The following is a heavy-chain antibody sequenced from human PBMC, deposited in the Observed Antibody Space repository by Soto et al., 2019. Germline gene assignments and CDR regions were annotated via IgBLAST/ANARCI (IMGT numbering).Heavy chain of an antibody. D-gene: IGHD3-10*01. CDR1: EYSFSTYW. Sequence: GESLKISCKGSEYSFSTYWIGWVRQVPGKGLQWMAIIYPDDSKTMYSPSFQGQVTISADKSIKTAYLQWSSLKASDTAMYYCARLFYYGSRNYYPPLFFDYWGEGILVTVSS. CDR3: ARLFYYGSRNYYPPLFFDY. J-gene: IGHJ4*02. CDR2: IYPDDSKT. V-gene: IGHV5-51*01.